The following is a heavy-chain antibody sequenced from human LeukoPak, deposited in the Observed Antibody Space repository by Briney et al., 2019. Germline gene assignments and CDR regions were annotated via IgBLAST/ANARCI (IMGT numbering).Heavy chain of an antibody. CDR3: ARDTLTYYYDSSGYYS. D-gene: IGHD3-22*01. J-gene: IGHJ4*02. CDR1: GFTFSSYW. Sequence: GGSLRLSCTASGFTFSSYWMSWVRQAPGKGLEWVANIKQDGSEKYYVDSVKGRFTISGDNAKNSLYLQMNSLRAEDTAVYYCARDTLTYYYDSSGYYSWGQGTLVTVSS. V-gene: IGHV3-7*01. CDR2: IKQDGSEK.